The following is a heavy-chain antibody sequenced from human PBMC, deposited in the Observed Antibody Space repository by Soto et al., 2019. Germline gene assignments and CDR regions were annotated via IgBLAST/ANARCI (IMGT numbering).Heavy chain of an antibody. V-gene: IGHV3-11*06. Sequence: GGSLRLSCEGSGFAFSDYYISWIRQAPGKGLEWISYSSNSGTFSRYADSVKGRFSISRDNTKNLLYLQMNSLRAEDTAVYYCARSGDNYNRLDYWGQGTPVTVSS. CDR1: GFAFSDYY. CDR3: ARSGDNYNRLDY. J-gene: IGHJ4*02. D-gene: IGHD1-1*01. CDR2: SSNSGTFS.